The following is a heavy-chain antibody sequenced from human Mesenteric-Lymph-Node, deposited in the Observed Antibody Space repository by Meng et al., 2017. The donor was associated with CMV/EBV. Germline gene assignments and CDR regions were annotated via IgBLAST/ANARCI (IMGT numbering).Heavy chain of an antibody. Sequence: QVSLHQWGAGLLKPSETLSATCAVYGGSFSGYYWNWIRQSPEKGLEWIGEINHSGSTTYNPSFTSRIIISVDTSTNQISLNMSSVTAADTAVYYCARGSSYDILTGYFDYWGQGALVTVSS. CDR3: ARGSSYDILTGYFDY. CDR2: INHSGST. V-gene: IGHV4-34*01. CDR1: GGSFSGYY. J-gene: IGHJ4*02. D-gene: IGHD3-9*01.